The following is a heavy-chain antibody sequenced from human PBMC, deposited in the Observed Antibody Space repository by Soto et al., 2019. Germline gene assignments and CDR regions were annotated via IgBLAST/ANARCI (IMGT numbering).Heavy chain of an antibody. CDR2: ISSSSSYI. J-gene: IGHJ4*02. CDR1: GYTFSSYS. D-gene: IGHD3-16*02. CDR3: ARDPLRFGELSPLYFDS. Sequence: EVQLVESGGGLVKPGGFLRLSCAASGYTFSSYSMNWVRQAPGKGLEWVSSISSSSSYIYYADSVKGRFTISRDNAKNSLYLQMNSLRAEDTAVYYCARDPLRFGELSPLYFDSWGQGTLVTVSS. V-gene: IGHV3-21*01.